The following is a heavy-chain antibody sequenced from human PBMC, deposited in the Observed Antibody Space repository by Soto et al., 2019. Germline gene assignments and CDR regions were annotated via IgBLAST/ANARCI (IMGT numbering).Heavy chain of an antibody. J-gene: IGHJ6*02. D-gene: IGHD3-3*01. CDR3: ARERVIYYYFWSGYYTPYYYYGMDV. Sequence: SETLSLTCAAYGGTFNGYYWSWIRQPPGKGLEWIGEINHSGSTNYYPSLKRRVTISVDTSKNQFSLKLSSVTAADTAVYYCARERVIYYYFWSGYYTPYYYYGMDVWGQGTTVTVSS. CDR1: GGTFNGYY. V-gene: IGHV4-34*01. CDR2: INHSGST.